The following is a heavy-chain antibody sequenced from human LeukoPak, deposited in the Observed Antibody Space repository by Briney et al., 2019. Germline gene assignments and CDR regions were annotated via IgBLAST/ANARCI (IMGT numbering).Heavy chain of an antibody. D-gene: IGHD3-3*01. J-gene: IGHJ4*01. CDR2: IRSKTKSGET. CDR3: TSSAHDFDLWSGYYSL. Sequence: GGSLRLSCSVSGFTFSDSAIHWVRHAAGKGLEWVGRIRSKTKSGETAYAASVKGRFTISRDDSKDTAYLQMNSLKPEDTAVYYCTSSAHDFDLWSGYYSLWGHGTQVTVSS. V-gene: IGHV3-73*01. CDR1: GFTFSDSA.